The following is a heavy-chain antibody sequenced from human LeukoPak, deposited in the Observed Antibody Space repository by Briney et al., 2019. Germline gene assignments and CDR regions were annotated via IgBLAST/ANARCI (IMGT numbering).Heavy chain of an antibody. D-gene: IGHD2-2*01. CDR2: IRYDGSNK. V-gene: IGHV3-30*02. J-gene: IGHJ6*04. CDR1: GFTFSSYG. CDR3: AKGCSSTSCSMDV. Sequence: GGSLRLSCAASGFTFSSYGMHWVRQAPGKGLEWVAFIRYDGSNKYYADSVRGRFTISRDKSKNTLYLQMNSLRAEDTAVYYCAKGCSSTSCSMDVWGKGTTATVSS.